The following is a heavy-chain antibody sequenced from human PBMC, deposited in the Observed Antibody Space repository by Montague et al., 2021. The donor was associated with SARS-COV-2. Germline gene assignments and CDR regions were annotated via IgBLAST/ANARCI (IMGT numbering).Heavy chain of an antibody. CDR2: IYYSGST. D-gene: IGHD3-22*01. V-gene: IGHV4-59*01. CDR3: ARIWYSSGYYGVYYFDY. Sequence: SETLSLTCTVSGGSISSYYWSWIRQPPGKGLEWIGYIYYSGSTNYNPSLKSRVTISVDTSKNQFSLKLSSVTAADTAVYYCARIWYSSGYYGVYYFDYWGQGTLVTVSS. CDR1: GGSISSYY. J-gene: IGHJ4*02.